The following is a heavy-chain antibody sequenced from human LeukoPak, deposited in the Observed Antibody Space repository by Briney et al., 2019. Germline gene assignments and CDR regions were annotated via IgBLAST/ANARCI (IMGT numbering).Heavy chain of an antibody. V-gene: IGHV4-39*01. CDR1: GGSISSSSYY. J-gene: IGHJ4*02. Sequence: SEALSLTCTVSGGSISSSSYYWGWIRQPPGKGLEWIGSLYYSGSTYYNPSLKSRVTISVDTSKNQFSLKLSSVTAADTAVYYCARLVGYDFWSGYYTHQYYFDYWGQGTLVTVSS. CDR2: LYYSGST. CDR3: ARLVGYDFWSGYYTHQYYFDY. D-gene: IGHD3-3*01.